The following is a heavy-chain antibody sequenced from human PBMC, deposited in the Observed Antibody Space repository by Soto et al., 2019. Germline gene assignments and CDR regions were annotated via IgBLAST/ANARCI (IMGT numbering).Heavy chain of an antibody. CDR1: GGSISSGGYY. V-gene: IGHV4-31*03. CDR3: ARDLRIAGTYYCYGMDV. Sequence: QVQLQESGPGLVKPSQTLSLTCTVSGGSISSGGYYWSWIRQHPGKGLEWIGYIYYSGSTYYNPSLKSRVTISVDTSKNQFSLKLSSVTAADTAVYDCARDLRIAGTYYCYGMDVWGQGTTVTVSS. J-gene: IGHJ6*02. CDR2: IYYSGST. D-gene: IGHD6-13*01.